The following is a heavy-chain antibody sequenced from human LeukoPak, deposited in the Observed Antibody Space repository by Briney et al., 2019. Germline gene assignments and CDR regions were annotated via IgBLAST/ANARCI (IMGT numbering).Heavy chain of an antibody. V-gene: IGHV4-30-4*08. D-gene: IGHD4-17*01. CDR1: GGSISSGDYY. J-gene: IGHJ4*02. CDR2: IYYSGST. Sequence: SETLSLTCTVSGGSISSGDYYWSWIRQPPGKGLEWIGYIYYSGSTYYNPSLKSRVTISVDTSKNQFSLKLSSATAADTAVYYCARDLTHYGDFDYWGQGTLVTVSS. CDR3: ARDLTHYGDFDY.